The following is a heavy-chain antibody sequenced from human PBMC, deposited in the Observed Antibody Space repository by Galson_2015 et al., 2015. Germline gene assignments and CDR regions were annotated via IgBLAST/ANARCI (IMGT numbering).Heavy chain of an antibody. CDR2: IWYDGSNK. V-gene: IGHV3-33*01. CDR3: ARDGYCSGGSCYGGVAY. CDR1: GFTFSSYG. D-gene: IGHD2-15*01. Sequence: SLRLSCAASGFTFSSYGMHWVRQAPGKGLEWVAVIWYDGSNKYYADSVKGRFTISRDNSKNTLYLQMNSLRAEDTAVYYCARDGYCSGGSCYGGVAYWGQGTLVTVSS. J-gene: IGHJ4*02.